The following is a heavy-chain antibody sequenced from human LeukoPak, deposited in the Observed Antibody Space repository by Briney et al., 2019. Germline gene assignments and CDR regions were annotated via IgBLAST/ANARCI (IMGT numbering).Heavy chain of an antibody. Sequence: GGSLRLSCAASGFTFTSYAMHWVRQAPGKGLEWVAVISYDGTSKSSADSVQGRFTISRDNSKNALYLQMNSLRAEDTAVYYCAKAPYSGSPYYLDYWGQGTLVTVSS. CDR2: ISYDGTSK. CDR3: AKAPYSGSPYYLDY. CDR1: GFTFTSYA. J-gene: IGHJ4*02. D-gene: IGHD1-26*01. V-gene: IGHV3-30*18.